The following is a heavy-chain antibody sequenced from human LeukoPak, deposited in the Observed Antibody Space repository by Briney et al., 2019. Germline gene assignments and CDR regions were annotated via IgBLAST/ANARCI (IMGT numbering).Heavy chain of an antibody. D-gene: IGHD1-14*01. Sequence: ASVKVSCKASGYTFTGYYMHWVRQAPGQWLEWMGWINPNSGGTNYAQKFQGRVTMTRDTSISTAYMELSRLRSDDTAVYYCARGVPPGRHRSVSSFDPRGHRNLVTVSS. V-gene: IGHV1-2*02. CDR1: GYTFTGYY. J-gene: IGHJ5*02. CDR2: INPNSGGT. CDR3: ARGVPPGRHRSVSSFDP.